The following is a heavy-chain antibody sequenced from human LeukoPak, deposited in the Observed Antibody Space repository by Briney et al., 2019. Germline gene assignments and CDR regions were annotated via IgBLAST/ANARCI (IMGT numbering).Heavy chain of an antibody. CDR2: IMPMLGIA. D-gene: IGHD2-2*01. Sequence: ASVKVSCKDSGGTFSSYAISWVRQAPGQGLDWMGRIMPMLGIANYAQKFQDRVTITADKSTSTAYMELSSLRSEDTAVYYCNIVVVPAATTHNYYYYGMDVWGQGTTVTVSS. V-gene: IGHV1-69*04. J-gene: IGHJ6*02. CDR3: NIVVVPAATTHNYYYYGMDV. CDR1: GGTFSSYA.